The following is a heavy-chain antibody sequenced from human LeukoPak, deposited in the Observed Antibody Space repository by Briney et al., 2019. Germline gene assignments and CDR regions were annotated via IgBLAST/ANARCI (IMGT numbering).Heavy chain of an antibody. CDR1: GGSISSSSYY. CDR2: IYYSGST. V-gene: IGHV4-39*07. Sequence: SETLSLTCTVSGGSISSSSYYWGWIRQPPGKGLEWIGSIYYSGSTYYNPSLKSRVTISVDTSKNQFSLKLSSVTAADTAVYYCARVHSVAGLNWFDPWGQGTLVTVSS. CDR3: ARVHSVAGLNWFDP. J-gene: IGHJ5*02. D-gene: IGHD6-19*01.